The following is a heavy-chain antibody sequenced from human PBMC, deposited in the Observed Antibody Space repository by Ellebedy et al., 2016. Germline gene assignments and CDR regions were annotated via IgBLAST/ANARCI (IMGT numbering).Heavy chain of an antibody. V-gene: IGHV3-23*01. D-gene: IGHD2-15*01. J-gene: IGHJ4*02. CDR3: AKDPPWYCSGGGCLL. Sequence: GESLKISCAASGFTFSSYAMSWVRQAPGKGLEWVSAISGSGGSTDYADSAKGRFTISRDNSKNTLYLQMNNMRADDTAIYYCAKDPPWYCSGGGCLLWGQGTLVTVSS. CDR2: ISGSGGST. CDR1: GFTFSSYA.